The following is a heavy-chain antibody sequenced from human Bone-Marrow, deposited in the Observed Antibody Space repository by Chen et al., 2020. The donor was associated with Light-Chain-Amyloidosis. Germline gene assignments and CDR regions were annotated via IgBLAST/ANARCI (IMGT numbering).Heavy chain of an antibody. J-gene: IGHJ4*01. D-gene: IGHD3-10*01. CDR1: GFTFTNYA. CDR3: SRDHSQYGSGNFTGY. Sequence: QVVMVESGGGEVQPGGSLGLSFPASGFTFTNYAVLWVRQAPGQGLEWVAYIAKDGGQKFYATSVKGRFTISRDDSKSTSVLHMNGLTTEDTAVYFCSRDHSQYGSGNFTGYWGHGTLVSVSS. CDR2: IAKDGGQK. V-gene: IGHV3-30*02.